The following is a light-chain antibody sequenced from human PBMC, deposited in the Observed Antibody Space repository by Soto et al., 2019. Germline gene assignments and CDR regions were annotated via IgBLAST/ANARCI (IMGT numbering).Light chain of an antibody. CDR3: AAWDDSLNAVV. Sequence: QSVLTQPPSASGTPGQRVTISCSESSSSIGSNYIYWYQQLPGTAPKLLIYRDSQRPSGVPDRFSGSKSGTSASLAISGLRSEDEAYYYCAAWDDSLNAVVFGGGTKLTVL. CDR1: SSSIGSNY. V-gene: IGLV1-47*01. CDR2: RDS. J-gene: IGLJ2*01.